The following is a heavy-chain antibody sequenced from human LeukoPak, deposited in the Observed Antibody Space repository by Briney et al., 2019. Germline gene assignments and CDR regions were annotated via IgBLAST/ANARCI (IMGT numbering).Heavy chain of an antibody. CDR2: MNPNSGNT. V-gene: IGHV1-8*03. J-gene: IGHJ4*02. Sequence: ASVKVSCKASGYTFTSYDINWVRKATGQGLEWMGWMNPNSGNTGYAQKFQGRVTITRTTSISTTYMEPTSLRSVVPAVYYCARAPHPASGHSYGYRFVVDYWGQGTLVTVSS. D-gene: IGHD5-18*01. CDR1: GYTFTSYD. CDR3: ARAPHPASGHSYGYRFVVDY.